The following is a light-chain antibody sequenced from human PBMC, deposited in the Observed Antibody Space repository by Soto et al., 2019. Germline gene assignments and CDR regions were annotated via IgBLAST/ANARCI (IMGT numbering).Light chain of an antibody. Sequence: DIQMTQSPASLSASVGDRVTITCRASQSISNYLNWYQQKPGKAPNLLIYAASSLRSGVPSRFSGSGSGTDFNLTNNSLQPEDFATYSCQQFFTTLFTFGPGTNEEIK. CDR3: QQFFTTLFT. J-gene: IGKJ3*01. V-gene: IGKV1-39*01. CDR1: QSISNY. CDR2: AAS.